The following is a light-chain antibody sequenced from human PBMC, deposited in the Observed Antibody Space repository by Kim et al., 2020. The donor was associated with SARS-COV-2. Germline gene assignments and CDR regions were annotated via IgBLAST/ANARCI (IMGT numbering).Light chain of an antibody. J-gene: IGKJ2*01. Sequence: DIQMTQSPSFVSASVGDRVTISCRASQDFRSWLSWYQQRPGQAPRLMIYAAYNLQTGVPSRFSGSGSGTDFTLAISSLQPEAFATYDCQQNNNFPYTIGQGTKLEI. CDR1: QDFRSW. CDR3: QQNNNFPYT. CDR2: AAY. V-gene: IGKV1-12*01.